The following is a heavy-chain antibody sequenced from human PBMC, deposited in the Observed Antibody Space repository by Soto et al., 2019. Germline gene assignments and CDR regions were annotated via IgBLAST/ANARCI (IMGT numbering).Heavy chain of an antibody. CDR1: GYTLTELS. Sequence: ASVKVSCKVSGYTLTELSMHWVRQAPGKGLEWMGGFDPEDGETIYAQKFQGRVTKTEDTSTDTAYMELSSLRSEDTAVYYCATSVRDMVRGVITPFDPWGQGTLVTVSS. D-gene: IGHD3-10*01. V-gene: IGHV1-24*01. J-gene: IGHJ5*02. CDR2: FDPEDGET. CDR3: ATSVRDMVRGVITPFDP.